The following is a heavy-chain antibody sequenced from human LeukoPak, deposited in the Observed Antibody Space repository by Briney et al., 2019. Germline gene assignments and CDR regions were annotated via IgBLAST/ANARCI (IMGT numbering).Heavy chain of an antibody. J-gene: IGHJ4*02. CDR3: ARGSGYEHFDY. CDR2: TYYRSKWYN. D-gene: IGHD5-12*01. V-gene: IGHV6-1*01. CDR1: GDSVSSNSAA. Sequence: SQTLSLTCAISGDSVSSNSAAWNWISQSPSRGLEWLGRTYYRSKWYNDYAVSVKSRITISADTSKNQLSLQLNSVTPEDTAVYYCARGSGYEHFDYWGQGTLVTVSS.